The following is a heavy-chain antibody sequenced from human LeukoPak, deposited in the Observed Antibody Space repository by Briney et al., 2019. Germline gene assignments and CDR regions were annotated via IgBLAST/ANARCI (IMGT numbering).Heavy chain of an antibody. CDR1: GGSFSGYY. J-gene: IGHJ6*03. CDR2: INHSGST. V-gene: IGHV4-34*01. Sequence: SETLSLTCAVYGGSFSGYYWSWIRQPPGKGLEWIGEINHSGSTNYNPSLKSRVTISVDTSKNQFSLKLSSVTAADTAVYYCARDHGVTMVRRIYYYYMDVWGKGTTVTISS. CDR3: ARDHGVTMVRRIYYYYMDV. D-gene: IGHD3-10*01.